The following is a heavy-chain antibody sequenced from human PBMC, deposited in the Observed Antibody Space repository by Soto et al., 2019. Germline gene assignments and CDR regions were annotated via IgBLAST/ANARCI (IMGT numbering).Heavy chain of an antibody. J-gene: IGHJ3*02. Sequence: EVQLLESGGGLVQPGGSLRLSCAASGFTFSSYAMSWVRQAPGKGLEWVSAISGSGGSTYYADSVKGRFTISRDNSKNTLYLQMNSLRAEDTAVYYCAKGREYDYIWGGQGAFGIWGQGTMVTVSS. D-gene: IGHD3-16*01. CDR1: GFTFSSYA. CDR2: ISGSGGST. CDR3: AKGREYDYIWGGQGAFGI. V-gene: IGHV3-23*01.